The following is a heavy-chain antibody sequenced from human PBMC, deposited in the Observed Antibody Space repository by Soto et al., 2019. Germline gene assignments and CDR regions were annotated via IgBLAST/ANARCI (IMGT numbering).Heavy chain of an antibody. CDR2: ITWNSNVL. CDR1: GFTFDDYA. Sequence: EVQLVESGGGLVQPGGSLRLSCAASGFTFDDYAMHWVRRVPGKGLEWVSSITWNSNVLGYADSVKGRFTIXXXNAKXXXXXXXXXXXXXXXXXXXXAKGGPDGFCSGGRCYFEQWGQGTLVTVSS. D-gene: IGHD2-15*01. J-gene: IGHJ4*02. CDR3: AKGGPDGFCSGGRCYFEQ. V-gene: IGHV3-9*01.